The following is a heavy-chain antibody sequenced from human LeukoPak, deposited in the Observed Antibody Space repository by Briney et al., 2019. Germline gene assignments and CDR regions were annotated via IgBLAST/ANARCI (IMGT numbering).Heavy chain of an antibody. D-gene: IGHD2-2*01. Sequence: PSQTLSLTCTVSGGSISSGGYYWSWLRQHPGKGLEWIGYIYYSGSTYYNPSLKSRVTISVDTSKNQFSLKLSSVTAADTAVYYCAREVYCSSTSCYDQHAFDIWGQGTMVTVSS. J-gene: IGHJ3*02. CDR2: IYYSGST. CDR1: GGSISSGGYY. V-gene: IGHV4-31*03. CDR3: AREVYCSSTSCYDQHAFDI.